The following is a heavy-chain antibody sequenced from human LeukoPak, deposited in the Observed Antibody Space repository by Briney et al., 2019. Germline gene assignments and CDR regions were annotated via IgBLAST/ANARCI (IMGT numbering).Heavy chain of an antibody. CDR3: ARDYGDYGGWFDP. J-gene: IGHJ5*02. CDR1: GGSISSYY. V-gene: IGHV4-59*12. Sequence: PSESLSLTCSVSGGSISSYYWTWIRQPPGKGLEWIGDIYYSGSTNYNPSLKSRFTISIDKSKIQFSLKLTSVTAADTAVYYCARDYGDYGGWFDPWGQGSLVIVSS. CDR2: IYYSGST. D-gene: IGHD4-17*01.